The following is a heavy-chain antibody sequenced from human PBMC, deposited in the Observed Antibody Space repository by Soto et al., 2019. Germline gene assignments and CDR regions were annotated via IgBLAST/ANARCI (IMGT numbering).Heavy chain of an antibody. V-gene: IGHV4-59*01. Sequence: PSETLSLTCAVSGGSISSYYWSWIRQPPGKGLEWIGYIYYSGSTNYNPSLRSRLTMSVDTSKNQFSLKLNSVTAADTAVYYCARARRSQYYYYGMDVWGPGTTVTVSS. J-gene: IGHJ6*02. CDR1: GGSISSYY. CDR2: IYYSGST. CDR3: ARARRSQYYYYGMDV.